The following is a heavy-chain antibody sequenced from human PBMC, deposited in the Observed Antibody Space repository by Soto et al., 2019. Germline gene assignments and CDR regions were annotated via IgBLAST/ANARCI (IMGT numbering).Heavy chain of an antibody. J-gene: IGHJ4*02. CDR2: IIPIFGTA. CDR1: GGTFSSYA. V-gene: IGHV1-69*13. Sequence: ASVKVSCKASGGTFSSYAISWVRQAPGQGLEWMGGIIPIFGTANYAQKFQGRVTITADESTSTAYMELSSLRSEDTAVYYCARVHDSSGYHYPPDLGYWGQGTLVTVSS. D-gene: IGHD3-22*01. CDR3: ARVHDSSGYHYPPDLGY.